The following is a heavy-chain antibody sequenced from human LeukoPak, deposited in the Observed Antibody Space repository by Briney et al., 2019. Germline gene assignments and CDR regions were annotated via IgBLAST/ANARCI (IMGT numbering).Heavy chain of an antibody. CDR3: ARDTSVGDIAWWFDP. V-gene: IGHV1-46*01. J-gene: IGHJ5*02. D-gene: IGHD3-10*01. CDR2: INPSGDYT. Sequence: ASVKVSCKASGYTFTGYYMHWVRQAPGQGLEWMGVINPSGDYTRYAQKLQGRVTLTRDISTNTVYMEMSSLRSEDTAVYYCARDTSVGDIAWWFDPWGQGTLVSVSS. CDR1: GYTFTGYY.